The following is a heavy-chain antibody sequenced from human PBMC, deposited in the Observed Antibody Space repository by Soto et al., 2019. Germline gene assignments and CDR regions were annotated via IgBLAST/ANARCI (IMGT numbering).Heavy chain of an antibody. D-gene: IGHD6-6*01. CDR1: GFTFSSYS. J-gene: IGHJ6*02. V-gene: IGHV3-21*01. Sequence: GGSLRLSCAASGFTFSSYSMNWVRQAPGKGLEWVSSISSSSFSINYADSVKGRFSISRDNAQNSLHLQMNNLRAEDTAVYYCARNETSNIYGMDVWGQGTTVTVSS. CDR3: ARNETSNIYGMDV. CDR2: ISSSSFSI.